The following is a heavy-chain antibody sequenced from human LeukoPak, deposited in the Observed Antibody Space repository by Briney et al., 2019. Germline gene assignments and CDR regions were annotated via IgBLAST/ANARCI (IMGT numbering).Heavy chain of an antibody. CDR3: ARVGGMTTINNAAFDI. Sequence: SETLSLTCTVSGGSINSYYWNWIRQPPGKGQEWIGYIYHSGSTNYNPSLKSRVTISLDTSKNQFSLKLTSVTAADTAIYYCARVGGMTTINNAAFDIWGQGTMVTVSS. D-gene: IGHD5-24*01. V-gene: IGHV4-59*01. CDR2: IYHSGST. J-gene: IGHJ3*02. CDR1: GGSINSYY.